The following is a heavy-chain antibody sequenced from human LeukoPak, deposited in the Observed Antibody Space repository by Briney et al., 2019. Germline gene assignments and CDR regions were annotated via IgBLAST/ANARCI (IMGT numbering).Heavy chain of an antibody. D-gene: IGHD1-1*01. CDR3: AKGDKVQLWFPFDY. Sequence: GRSLRLSCAAPGFTFDDYAMHWVRQAPGKGLEWVSGISWNSGSIAYADSVMGRFTISRDNAKNSLYLQMNGLRAEDTALYYCAKGDKVQLWFPFDYWGQGTLVTVSS. J-gene: IGHJ4*02. CDR2: ISWNSGSI. V-gene: IGHV3-9*01. CDR1: GFTFDDYA.